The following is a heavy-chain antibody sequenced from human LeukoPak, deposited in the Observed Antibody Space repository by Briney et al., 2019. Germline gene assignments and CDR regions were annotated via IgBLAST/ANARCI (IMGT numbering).Heavy chain of an antibody. CDR1: GFTFSSYA. CDR3: ARDQYALDYFDY. D-gene: IGHD3-16*01. V-gene: IGHV3-64D*06. CDR2: ISSNGGST. J-gene: IGHJ4*02. Sequence: PGGSLRLSCSASGFTFSSYAMYWVRQAPGKGLEYVSGISSNGGSTYYTDSVKGRFTIFRDNSKNTLYLQMSSLRAEDTAVYYCARDQYALDYFDYWGQGTLVTVSS.